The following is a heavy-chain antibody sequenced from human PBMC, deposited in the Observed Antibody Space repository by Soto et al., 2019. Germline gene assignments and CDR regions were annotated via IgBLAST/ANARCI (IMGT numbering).Heavy chain of an antibody. Sequence: VQVQESGPGLVRPSETLSLTCSVSGASVGNNYWSWIRQTPGKGLEWIGCISSAGSTIYNPSLKSRLTISKDMPKNQILLSLTSVTAADTAVYYCARPEKFQDYRYDLWGQGIMVIVS. CDR1: GASVGNNY. CDR2: ISSAGST. J-gene: IGHJ3*01. V-gene: IGHV4-59*08. CDR3: ARPEKFQDYRYDL. D-gene: IGHD3-16*02.